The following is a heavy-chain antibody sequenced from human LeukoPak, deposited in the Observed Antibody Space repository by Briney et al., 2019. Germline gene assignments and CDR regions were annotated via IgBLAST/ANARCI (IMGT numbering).Heavy chain of an antibody. D-gene: IGHD3-22*01. CDR2: ISGGGGGT. CDR3: AKRGVVIRVILVGFHKEAYYFDS. CDR1: GITLSKYG. Sequence: GGPLRPSCAVSGITLSKYGMSCVRPAPGKGQEWVAVISGGGGGTNYAHSVRARFTISRDKPKNTLYLQRNSLRAEDTAVYFCAKRGVVIRVILVGFHKEAYYFDSWGQGALVTVSS. J-gene: IGHJ4*02. V-gene: IGHV3-23*01.